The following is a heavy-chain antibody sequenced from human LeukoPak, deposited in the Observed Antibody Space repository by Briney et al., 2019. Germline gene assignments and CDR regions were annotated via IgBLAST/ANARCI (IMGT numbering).Heavy chain of an antibody. CDR3: TTLGYHPDS. D-gene: IGHD3-22*01. CDR2: FAGSDTTK. V-gene: IGHV3-48*03. Sequence: GGSLRLSCAASGFDVGAYEMNWVRQAPGKGLEWVAYFAGSDTTKYYADSVKGRFTISRDNAKNSLYLQMNSLRAEDTALYYCTTLGYHPDSWGQGTLVTVSS. CDR1: GFDVGAYE. J-gene: IGHJ4*02.